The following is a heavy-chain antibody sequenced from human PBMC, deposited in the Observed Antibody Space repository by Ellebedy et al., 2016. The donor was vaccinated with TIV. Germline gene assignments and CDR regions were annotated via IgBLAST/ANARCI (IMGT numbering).Heavy chain of an antibody. J-gene: IGHJ5*02. Sequence: GESLKISCKASGIIVSDYFMNWVRQAPGKGLEWVSVLYPDAKTNYTDSVNGRFIVSRDSSKNTLYLQMNSLTAEDTAVYYCARDPRGGGDFGDNWFDPWGQGTLVTVSS. V-gene: IGHV3-66*01. D-gene: IGHD2-21*01. CDR2: LYPDAKT. CDR1: GIIVSDYF. CDR3: ARDPRGGGDFGDNWFDP.